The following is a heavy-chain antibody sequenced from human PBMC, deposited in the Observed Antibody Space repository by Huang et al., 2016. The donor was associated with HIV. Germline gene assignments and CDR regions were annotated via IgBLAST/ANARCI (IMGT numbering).Heavy chain of an antibody. CDR1: GFSLTSSGVG. D-gene: IGHD6-13*01. CDR2: IYWDNEE. J-gene: IGHJ4*02. Sequence: QITLKESGPTLVKPTQTLTLTCTFSGFSLTSSGVGLGWIRQPPGKARGGLALIYWDNEERFSPALKTRLTITKDTPKNEVVLTMTNMDPVDTATYYCVHRLRYGKWYVDYWGQGVLVTVSS. CDR3: VHRLRYGKWYVDY. V-gene: IGHV2-5*02.